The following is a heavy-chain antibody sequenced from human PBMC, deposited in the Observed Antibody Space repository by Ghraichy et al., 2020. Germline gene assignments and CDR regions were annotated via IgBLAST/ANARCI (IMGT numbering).Heavy chain of an antibody. CDR3: ARVGLNYYGSGSGGSSVYYYYYGMDV. CDR2: MNPNSGNT. Sequence: ASVKVSCKASGYTFTSYDINWVRQATGQGLEWMGWMNPNSGNTGYAQKFQGRVTMTRNTSISTAYMELSSLRSEDTAVYYCARVGLNYYGSGSGGSSVYYYYYGMDVWGQGTTVTVSS. J-gene: IGHJ6*02. CDR1: GYTFTSYD. D-gene: IGHD3-10*01. V-gene: IGHV1-8*01.